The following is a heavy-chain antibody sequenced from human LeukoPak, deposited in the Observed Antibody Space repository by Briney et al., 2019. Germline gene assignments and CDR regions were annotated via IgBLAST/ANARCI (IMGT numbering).Heavy chain of an antibody. Sequence: GESLKISCNGSGYRFTSYWIGWVRQMPGKGLELIGIIYPGDSDSRYSPSLQGQVTMSAEKSISTAYLQWSSLKASDTAMYYCARQLSSGSGGAFEIWGQGTMVTVSS. CDR3: ARQLSSGSGGAFEI. CDR1: GYRFTSYW. D-gene: IGHD6-19*01. CDR2: IYPGDSDS. J-gene: IGHJ3*02. V-gene: IGHV5-51*01.